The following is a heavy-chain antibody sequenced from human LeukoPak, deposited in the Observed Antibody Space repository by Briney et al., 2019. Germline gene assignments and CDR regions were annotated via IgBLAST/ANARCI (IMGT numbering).Heavy chain of an antibody. D-gene: IGHD3-10*01. Sequence: SETLSLTCTVSGGSISSYYWSWIRQPPGKGLEWIGYIYYSGSTDYNPSLKSRVTISVDRSKNQFSLKLSSVTAADTAVYYCARAPAQSITMVRGVTLFDYWGQGTLVTVSS. CDR2: IYYSGST. V-gene: IGHV4-59*12. CDR3: ARAPAQSITMVRGVTLFDY. CDR1: GGSISSYY. J-gene: IGHJ4*02.